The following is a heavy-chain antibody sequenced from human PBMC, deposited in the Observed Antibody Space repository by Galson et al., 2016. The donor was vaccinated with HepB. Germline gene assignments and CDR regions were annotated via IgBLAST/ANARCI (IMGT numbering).Heavy chain of an antibody. J-gene: IGHJ5*02. D-gene: IGHD6-6*01. CDR2: IHPNSGAT. Sequence: SVKVSCKASGYTFTAHYMHWVRQAPGQGLEWMGRIHPNSGATYYPQRFQGRVTMSVDTSKNRFSLNLNSATSADTAEYYCARGGASSKWFDRWGQGILVTVSS. CDR1: GYTFTAHY. V-gene: IGHV1-2*06. CDR3: ARGGASSKWFDR.